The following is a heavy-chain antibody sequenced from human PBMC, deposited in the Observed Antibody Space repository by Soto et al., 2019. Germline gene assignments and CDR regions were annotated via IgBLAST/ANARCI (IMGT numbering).Heavy chain of an antibody. D-gene: IGHD2-21*02. Sequence: QVQLVQSGAEVRKPGSSVRVSCRASGGSFSTYAISWVRQAPGQGLEWMGGIVPVFGTPNYAQKFQGRVIITADESTTTAYMEPRSLRSDETAIYYCAGTAINPCRPSGMDYYFTMYVWGQGTTGTVSS. J-gene: IGHJ6*02. V-gene: IGHV1-69*01. CDR3: AGTAINPCRPSGMDYYFTMYV. CDR1: GGSFSTYA. CDR2: IVPVFGTP.